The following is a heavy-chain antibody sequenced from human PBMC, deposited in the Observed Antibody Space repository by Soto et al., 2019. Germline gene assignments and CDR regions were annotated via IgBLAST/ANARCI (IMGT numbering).Heavy chain of an antibody. CDR3: ARGTYGSGNFLEYFHP. D-gene: IGHD3-10*01. CDR2: ISTSGSAT. V-gene: IGHV3-23*01. Sequence: EVQLLESGGGLVQPGGSLRLSCAASGFTFSNYAMSWVRQAPGKGLEWVSSISTSGSATYYADSVKGRFTISRDNYKNTLDLQMNSLRAEDTAVYYCARGTYGSGNFLEYFHPWGQGTLVTVSS. CDR1: GFTFSNYA. J-gene: IGHJ1*01.